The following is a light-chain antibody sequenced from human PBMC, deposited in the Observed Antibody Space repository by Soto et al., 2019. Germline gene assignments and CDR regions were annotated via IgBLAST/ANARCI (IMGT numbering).Light chain of an antibody. J-gene: IGKJ1*01. CDR1: QSVSSSY. CDR2: GAS. Sequence: EIVLTQAPGTLSLSPGERATLSCSASQSVSSSYLAWYQQKPGQAPRLLIYGASSRATGIPDRFSGSGSGTDCTLTISRLEPEDFAVYYCQQYGSSAWTFGQGTKVVIK. V-gene: IGKV3-20*01. CDR3: QQYGSSAWT.